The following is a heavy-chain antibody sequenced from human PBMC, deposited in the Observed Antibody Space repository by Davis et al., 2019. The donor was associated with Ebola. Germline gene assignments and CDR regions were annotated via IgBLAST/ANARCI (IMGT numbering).Heavy chain of an antibody. V-gene: IGHV3-74*01. Sequence: HTGGSLRLSCAASGFNFRSYGMHWVRQAPGKGLVWVSRINSDGSSTSYADSVKGRFTISRDNAKNTLYLQMNSLRAEDTAVYYCARDSPYYDFWSGYYTYWGQGTLVTVSS. J-gene: IGHJ4*02. CDR1: GFNFRSYG. CDR2: INSDGSST. D-gene: IGHD3-3*01. CDR3: ARDSPYYDFWSGYYTY.